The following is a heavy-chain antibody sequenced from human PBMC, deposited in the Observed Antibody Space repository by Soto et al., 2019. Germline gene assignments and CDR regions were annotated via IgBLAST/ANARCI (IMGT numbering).Heavy chain of an antibody. D-gene: IGHD2-15*01. Sequence: PGGSLRLSCAASGFSFGNYDLHWVRQATGKGLEWVSAIGAADDPYSIASVKGRFTVSRDNAQKSLYLQMNNLRVEDTAIYYCARAYSGRLPRRADYYYAMDVWGRGTTVTVSS. CDR1: GFSFGNYD. V-gene: IGHV3-13*05. J-gene: IGHJ6*02. CDR2: IGAADDP. CDR3: ARAYSGRLPRRADYYYAMDV.